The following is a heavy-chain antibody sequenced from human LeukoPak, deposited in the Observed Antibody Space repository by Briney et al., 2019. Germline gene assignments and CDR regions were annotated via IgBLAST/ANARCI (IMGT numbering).Heavy chain of an antibody. CDR1: GFTFSSYG. J-gene: IGHJ4*02. CDR3: ARGGKYSGYDY. D-gene: IGHD5-12*01. V-gene: IGHV3-23*01. Sequence: PGGSLRLSCAASGFTFSSYGMSWVRQAPGKGLEWVSAISGSGGSTYYADSVKGRFTISRDNSKNTLYLQMNSLRAEDTALYYCARGGKYSGYDYWGQGTLVTVSS. CDR2: ISGSGGST.